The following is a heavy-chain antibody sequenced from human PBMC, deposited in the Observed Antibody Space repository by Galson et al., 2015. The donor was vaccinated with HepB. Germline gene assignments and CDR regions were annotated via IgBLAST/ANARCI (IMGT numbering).Heavy chain of an antibody. J-gene: IGHJ4*02. D-gene: IGHD5/OR15-5a*01. CDR3: AKMGLRSLPFDY. CDR2: ISYDGSNK. CDR1: GFTFSSYG. V-gene: IGHV3-30*18. Sequence: SLRLSCAASGFTFSSYGMHWVRQAPGKGLEWVAVISYDGSNKYYADSVKGRFTISRDNSKNTLYLQMNSLRAEDTAVYYCAKMGLRSLPFDYWGQGTLVTVSS.